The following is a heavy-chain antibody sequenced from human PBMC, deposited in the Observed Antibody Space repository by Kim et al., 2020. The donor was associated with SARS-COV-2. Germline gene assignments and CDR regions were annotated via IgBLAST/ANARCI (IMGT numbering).Heavy chain of an antibody. CDR3: AKDIARVSGSYYYYGMDV. CDR1: GFTFDDYA. J-gene: IGHJ6*02. V-gene: IGHV3-43*02. CDR2: ISGDGGST. D-gene: IGHD1-26*01. Sequence: GGSLRLSCAASGFTFDDYAMHWVRQAPGKGLEWVSLISGDGGSTYYADSVKGRFTISRDNSKNSLYLQMNSLRTEDTALYYCAKDIARVSGSYYYYGMDVWGQGTTVTVSS.